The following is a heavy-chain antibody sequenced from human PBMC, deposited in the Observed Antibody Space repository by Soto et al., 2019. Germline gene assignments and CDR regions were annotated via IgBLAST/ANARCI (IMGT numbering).Heavy chain of an antibody. D-gene: IGHD2-21*02. CDR2: MYNTGST. J-gene: IGHJ6*02. CDR3: ARDLWGYCGADCYPLDV. V-gene: IGHV4-59*01. Sequence: QVRLQESGPGLVKPSETLSLTCTVSGGSISSYYWSWIRQPPGKGLEWIGYMYNTGSTSYNPSLKRRVTISVDTSKNQFSLKLNAVTAADPAVYYCARDLWGYCGADCYPLDVWGQGTMVTVSS. CDR1: GGSISSYY.